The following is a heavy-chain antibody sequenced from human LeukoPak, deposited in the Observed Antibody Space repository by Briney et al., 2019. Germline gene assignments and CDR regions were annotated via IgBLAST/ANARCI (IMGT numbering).Heavy chain of an antibody. Sequence: GSLRLSFAASGFTFSSYAMSWVRPAPGKGLEWVSAISGSGGSTYYADSVKGRFTISRDNSKNTLYLQMNSLRAEDTAVYYCAKDQVKIWFGEFIVWGQGTLVTVSS. CDR1: GFTFSSYA. CDR3: AKDQVKIWFGEFIV. V-gene: IGHV3-23*01. CDR2: ISGSGGST. D-gene: IGHD3-10*01. J-gene: IGHJ4*02.